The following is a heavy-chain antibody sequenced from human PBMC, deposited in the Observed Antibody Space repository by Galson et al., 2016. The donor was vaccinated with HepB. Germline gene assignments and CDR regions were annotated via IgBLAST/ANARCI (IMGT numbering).Heavy chain of an antibody. CDR3: ARDGLYCVSSNCKGDADDV. V-gene: IGHV3-7*03. Sequence: SLRLSCAASGFSFSRHWMTWFRQAPGKGLEWVANIKQDGSEQYYVDSVRGRFTISRDNARNSLYLQMNSLRAEDTAVYYCARDGLYCVSSNCKGDADDVWGQGTMVSVSS. D-gene: IGHD2-2*01. J-gene: IGHJ3*01. CDR1: GFSFSRHW. CDR2: IKQDGSEQ.